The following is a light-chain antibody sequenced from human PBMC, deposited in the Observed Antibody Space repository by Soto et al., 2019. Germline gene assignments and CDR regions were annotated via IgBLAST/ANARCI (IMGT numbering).Light chain of an antibody. CDR2: DAN. CDR1: SSDVGGYNH. CDR3: SSDNSRRV. V-gene: IGLV2-14*01. J-gene: IGLJ2*01. Sequence: QSAVTQPASVSGSPGQSITISCTGTSSDVGGYNHVSWYQQHPGKAPRLMIYDANNRPSGVSNRFSGSKSGNTASLTISGLQVEDEADYYCSSDNSRRVFGGGTKLTVL.